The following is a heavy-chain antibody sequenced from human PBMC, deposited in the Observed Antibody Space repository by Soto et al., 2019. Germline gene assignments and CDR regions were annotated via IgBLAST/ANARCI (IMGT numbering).Heavy chain of an antibody. Sequence: SETLSLTCTVSGGSITSYYWSWIRQPPGKGLEWIGYIYYSGITDYNPSLKSRVTISVDTSKSQFSLKLSSVTAADTAVYYCARQRPEAHYFDYWGQGTLVTVS. CDR3: ARQRPEAHYFDY. CDR1: GGSITSYY. J-gene: IGHJ4*02. D-gene: IGHD6-25*01. CDR2: IYYSGIT. V-gene: IGHV4-59*01.